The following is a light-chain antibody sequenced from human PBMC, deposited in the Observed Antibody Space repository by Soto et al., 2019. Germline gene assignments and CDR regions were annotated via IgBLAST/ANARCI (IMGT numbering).Light chain of an antibody. CDR1: QSVSSSY. CDR2: GAS. J-gene: IGKJ1*01. V-gene: IGKV3-20*01. Sequence: ENVLTQSPGTLSLSPGERATLSCRASQSVSSSYLAWYQQKPGQAPRLLIYGASSRATGIPDRFSGSGSVSDFTLTISGPEPEDWAVYYCQQYGSSPRTFGQGTKVEIK. CDR3: QQYGSSPRT.